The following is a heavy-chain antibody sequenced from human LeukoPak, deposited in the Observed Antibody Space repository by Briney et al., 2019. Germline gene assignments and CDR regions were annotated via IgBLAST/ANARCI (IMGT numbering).Heavy chain of an antibody. Sequence: GASVKVSCKASGYTFTGYYMHWVRQAPGQGLEWMGWINPNSGGTNYAQKFQGRVTMTRDTSISTAYMELSRLRSDDTAVYYCARAIQTYGHYSGDYWGQGTLVAVSS. D-gene: IGHD5-24*01. J-gene: IGHJ4*02. CDR1: GYTFTGYY. V-gene: IGHV1-2*02. CDR3: ARAIQTYGHYSGDY. CDR2: INPNSGGT.